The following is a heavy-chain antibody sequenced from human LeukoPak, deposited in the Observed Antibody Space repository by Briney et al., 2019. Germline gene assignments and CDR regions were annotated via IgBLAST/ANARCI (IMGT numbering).Heavy chain of an antibody. Sequence: PGGSLRLSCAASGFTFSSYGMHWVRQAPGKGLEWVAVISYDGSNKYYADSVKGRFTISRDNSKNTLYLQMNSLRAEDTAVHYCAKDGDIVVVTAAIPFLSAYMDVWGKGTPVTVSS. CDR1: GFTFSSYG. D-gene: IGHD2-2*01. J-gene: IGHJ6*03. V-gene: IGHV3-30*18. CDR3: AKDGDIVVVTAAIPFLSAYMDV. CDR2: ISYDGSNK.